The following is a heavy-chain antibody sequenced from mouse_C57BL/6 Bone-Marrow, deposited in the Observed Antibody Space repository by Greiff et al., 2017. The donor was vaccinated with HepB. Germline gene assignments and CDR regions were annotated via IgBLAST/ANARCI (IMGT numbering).Heavy chain of an antibody. CDR1: GYTFTSYW. J-gene: IGHJ1*03. Sequence: QVQLKQPGAELVKPGASVKMSCKASGYTFTSYWITWVKQRPGQGLEWIGDIYPGSGSTNYNEKFKSKATLTVDTSSSTAYMQLSSLTSEDSAVYYCARKPYYSNYGYFVVWGTGTTVTVSS. CDR3: ARKPYYSNYGYFVV. V-gene: IGHV1-55*01. D-gene: IGHD2-5*01. CDR2: IYPGSGST.